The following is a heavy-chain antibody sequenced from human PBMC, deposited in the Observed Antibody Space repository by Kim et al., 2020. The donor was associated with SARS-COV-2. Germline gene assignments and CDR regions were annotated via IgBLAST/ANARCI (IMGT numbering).Heavy chain of an antibody. CDR3: ARATNTYSGKDY. Sequence: ASVKVSCKASGYTFRNYGFSWVRQAPGQGLEWMGWISAYNSNTKYAEKFQGRVTMTTDSSRTTAYMELRSLGPDDTAVYYCARATNTYSGKDYWGQGTLVTVSS. J-gene: IGHJ4*02. D-gene: IGHD1-26*01. V-gene: IGHV1-18*01. CDR2: ISAYNSNT. CDR1: GYTFRNYG.